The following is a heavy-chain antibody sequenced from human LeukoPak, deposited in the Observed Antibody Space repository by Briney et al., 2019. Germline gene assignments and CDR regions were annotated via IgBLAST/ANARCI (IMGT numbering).Heavy chain of an antibody. CDR2: ISGSGGST. CDR1: AFTFSSYA. CDR3: AKTLLRFLEWLSNDWFDP. Sequence: GGSLRLSCAASAFTFSSYAMSWVRQAPGKGLEWVSAISGSGGSTYYADSVKGRFTISRDNSKNTLYLQMNSLRAEDTAVYYCAKTLLRFLEWLSNDWFDPWGQGTLVTVSS. J-gene: IGHJ5*02. V-gene: IGHV3-23*01. D-gene: IGHD3-3*01.